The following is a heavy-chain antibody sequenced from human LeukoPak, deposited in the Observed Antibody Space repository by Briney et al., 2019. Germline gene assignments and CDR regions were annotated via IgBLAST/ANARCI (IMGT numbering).Heavy chain of an antibody. J-gene: IGHJ4*02. V-gene: IGHV4-4*07. D-gene: IGHD3-16*01. CDR2: ISSSGGT. Sequence: PSETLSLTCTISGGSISTYYWTWIRQPAGKGREWIGRISSSGGTDYNPSLQSRVTMSVDSSKNQSSLKLSSMTAADTAVYYCAREGRSATDGYWGQGTLVTVSS. CDR3: AREGRSATDGY. CDR1: GGSISTYY.